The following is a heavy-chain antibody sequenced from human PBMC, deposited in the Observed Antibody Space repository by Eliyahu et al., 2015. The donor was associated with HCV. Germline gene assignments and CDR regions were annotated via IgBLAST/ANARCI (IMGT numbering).Heavy chain of an antibody. CDR1: GXTFTGYX. V-gene: IGHV1-2*06. CDR2: INPNSGGT. J-gene: IGHJ3*02. D-gene: IGHD3-22*01. CDR3: ARESDSNAXDI. Sequence: QVQLVQSGAEVKKPGASVKVXCKAXGXTFTGYXXHWVRQAPGXGLXWLGRINPNSGGTNYAQKFQGRVTMTRDTSISTAYMELSRLRSDDTAVYYCARESDSNAXDIWGQGTMVTVSS.